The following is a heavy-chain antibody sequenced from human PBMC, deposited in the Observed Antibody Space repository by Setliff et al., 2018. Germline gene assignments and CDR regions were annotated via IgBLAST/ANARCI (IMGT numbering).Heavy chain of an antibody. CDR3: ARLALTGYDTSGYYYALDYYYYMDV. D-gene: IGHD3-22*01. J-gene: IGHJ6*03. Sequence: GESLRLSCVTSGFTFSNYGMTWVRRAPGKGLEWISYISTSSTIIYYADPVKGRFTISRDNANHSLHLQMNSLRAEDTAVYFCARLALTGYDTSGYYYALDYYYYMDVWGKGTTVTVSS. V-gene: IGHV3-48*01. CDR1: GFTFSNYG. CDR2: ISTSSTII.